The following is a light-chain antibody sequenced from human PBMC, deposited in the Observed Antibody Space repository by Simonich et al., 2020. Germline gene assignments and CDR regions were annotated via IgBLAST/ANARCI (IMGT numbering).Light chain of an antibody. J-gene: IGKJ4*01. V-gene: IGKV1-NL1*01. CDR2: AAS. Sequence: DIQMTQSPSSLSASVGDRVTITCRASQGISNSLAWYQQKPGKAPKLLLYAASRLERWVPSRFSGSGSGTDYTLTISSLQPEDFATYYCQQYYSTPPLTFGGGTKVEIK. CDR3: QQYYSTPPLT. CDR1: QGISNS.